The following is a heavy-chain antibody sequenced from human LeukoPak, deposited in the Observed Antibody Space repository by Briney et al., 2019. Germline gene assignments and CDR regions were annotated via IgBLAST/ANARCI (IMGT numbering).Heavy chain of an antibody. Sequence: PSETLSLTYAVSGYSISSGYYWGWIRQPPGKGLEWIGSIYHSGSTYYNPSLKSRVTISVDTSKNQFSLKLSSVTAADTAVYYRARERLGDRVLRFLEGYFDYWGQGTLVTVSS. CDR2: IYHSGST. V-gene: IGHV4-38-2*02. CDR1: GYSISSGYY. CDR3: ARERLGDRVLRFLEGYFDY. D-gene: IGHD3-3*01. J-gene: IGHJ4*02.